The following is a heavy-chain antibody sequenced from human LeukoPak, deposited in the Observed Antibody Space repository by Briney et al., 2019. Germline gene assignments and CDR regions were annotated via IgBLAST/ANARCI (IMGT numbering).Heavy chain of an antibody. V-gene: IGHV4-59*01. CDR2: INYSGST. CDR1: GGSTSSYY. Sequence: SETLSLTSTVSGGSTSSYYWTWIRKPPGKGLEWIGYINYSGSTNYNPSLKSRVTISVDTSKNQFSLKLSSVTAADTAVYYCARVDYDSSGWSEGVRFDYWGQGTLVTVSS. D-gene: IGHD6-19*01. J-gene: IGHJ4*02. CDR3: ARVDYDSSGWSEGVRFDY.